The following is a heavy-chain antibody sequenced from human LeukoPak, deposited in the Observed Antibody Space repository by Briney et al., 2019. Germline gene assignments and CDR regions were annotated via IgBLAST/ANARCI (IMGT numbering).Heavy chain of an antibody. CDR1: GYTFTGYY. J-gene: IGHJ5*02. D-gene: IGHD2-2*01. CDR3: ARGYCSSTSCYLNWFDP. V-gene: IGHV1-2*02. CDR2: INPNSGGT. Sequence: GASVKVSCKASGYTFTGYYMHWVRQAPGQGLAWMGWINPNSGGTNYAQKVQGRVTMTRDTSISTAYMELSRLRSDDTAVYYCARGYCSSTSCYLNWFDPWGQGTLVTVSS.